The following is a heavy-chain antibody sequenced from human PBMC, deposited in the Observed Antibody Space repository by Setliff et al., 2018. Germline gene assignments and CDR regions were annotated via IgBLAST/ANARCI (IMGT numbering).Heavy chain of an antibody. Sequence: SETLSLTCTVSDFSVGSVYYWGWIRQSPGKGLEWIASVYYSGTTYYNPSLKSRVTISVDTSKNHFSLKLSSVTAADTAVYYCAGSTVTQVDYWGQGTLVTVSS. D-gene: IGHD4-17*01. V-gene: IGHV4-38-2*02. CDR2: VYYSGTT. J-gene: IGHJ4*02. CDR3: AGSTVTQVDY. CDR1: DFSVGSVYY.